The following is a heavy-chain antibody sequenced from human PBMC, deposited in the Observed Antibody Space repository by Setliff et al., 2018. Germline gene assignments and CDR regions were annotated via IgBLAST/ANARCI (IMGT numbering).Heavy chain of an antibody. CDR3: ARDPHYDPTYSLPGHALDF. CDR1: GDSFSDYY. V-gene: IGHV4-34*01. CDR2: IYYTGNT. D-gene: IGHD3-22*01. J-gene: IGHJ3*01. Sequence: SETLSLTCAVYGDSFSDYYWSWIRQPPGKALEWIGTIYYTGNTYYNPSLQSRGAISLDTSRNQFSLELSSVTAADTAVYYCARDPHYDPTYSLPGHALDFWGQGIMVTVSS.